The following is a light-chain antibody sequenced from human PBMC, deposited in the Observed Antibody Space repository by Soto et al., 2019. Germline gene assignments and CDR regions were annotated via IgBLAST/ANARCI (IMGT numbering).Light chain of an antibody. CDR2: EGS. Sequence: HSALTQPASVSGSPGQSITISCTGTSSDVGTYNLVSWYQQHPGKAPKLMIFEGSKRPSGVSNRFSGSKSGNTASLTISGLQAEDEADYYCCSYARSSTYVFGTGTKLTVL. CDR1: SSDVGTYNL. V-gene: IGLV2-23*01. CDR3: CSYARSSTYV. J-gene: IGLJ1*01.